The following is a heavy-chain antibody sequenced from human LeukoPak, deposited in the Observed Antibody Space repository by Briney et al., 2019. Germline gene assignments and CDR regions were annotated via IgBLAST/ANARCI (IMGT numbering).Heavy chain of an antibody. Sequence: ASVKVSCKASGYTFTGYYIHWVRQAPGQGLEWMGWINPNSGGTKYAQKFQGRVTMTRDTSISTANMELSRLRSDDTAVYYCARGTVGATVMWYWGQGTLVTVSS. J-gene: IGHJ4*02. CDR2: INPNSGGT. CDR3: ARGTVGATVMWY. CDR1: GYTFTGYY. D-gene: IGHD1-26*01. V-gene: IGHV1-2*02.